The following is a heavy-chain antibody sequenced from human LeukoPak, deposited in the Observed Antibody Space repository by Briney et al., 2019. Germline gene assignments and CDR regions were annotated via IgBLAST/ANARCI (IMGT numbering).Heavy chain of an antibody. CDR2: MNPNSGNT. J-gene: IGHJ4*02. CDR1: GYTFTSYD. CDR3: ARSEMATMRPLDY. V-gene: IGHV1-8*01. D-gene: IGHD5-24*01. Sequence: ASVKVSCKASGYTFTSYDINWVRQATGQGLEWMGWMNPNSGNTGYAQKFQGRVTMARNTSISTAYMELSSLRSEDTAVYYCARSEMATMRPLDYWGQGTLVTVSS.